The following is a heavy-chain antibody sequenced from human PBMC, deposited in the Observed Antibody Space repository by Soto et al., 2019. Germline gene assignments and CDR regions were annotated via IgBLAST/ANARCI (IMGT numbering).Heavy chain of an antibody. Sequence: QVQLVESGGRVVQPGRSLRLSCAASGFMFNRYAIHWVRQTPGKGLEWVAVISKDGSVQYYADSVRGRFIISRDKSKDTVYLEMNSLRAEDTAVFYGARSRSGAVPDAFGFWGQGTLVTVSS. CDR3: ARSRSGAVPDAFGF. CDR2: ISKDGSVQ. CDR1: GFMFNRYA. D-gene: IGHD3-3*01. V-gene: IGHV3-30-3*01. J-gene: IGHJ1*01.